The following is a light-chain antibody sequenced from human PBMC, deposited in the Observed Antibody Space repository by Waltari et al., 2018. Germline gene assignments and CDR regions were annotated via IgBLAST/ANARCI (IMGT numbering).Light chain of an antibody. V-gene: IGKV1-39*01. CDR3: QQSYSSFRA. Sequence: DIQMTQSPSSLSASVGDRVTITCPASQSISRYLNWYQQKPGTAPKFLIYAASTLQSGVPSSFSGSGSGKHFTLTIRSLQPEDFPLYYCQQSYSSFRAFGPGTKVDI. J-gene: IGKJ3*01. CDR2: AAS. CDR1: QSISRY.